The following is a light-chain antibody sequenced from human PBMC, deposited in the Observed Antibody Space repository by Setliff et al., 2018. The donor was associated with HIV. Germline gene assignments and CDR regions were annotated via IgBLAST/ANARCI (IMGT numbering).Light chain of an antibody. V-gene: IGLV2-23*01. J-gene: IGLJ1*01. CDR3: CSNTGSNTYV. Sequence: QSALAQPASVSGSPGQSITISCTGTSGDVGRYNLVSWYQQQPGKPPKLMIYQASKRPSGVSNRFSGSKSGNTVSLTISGLQAEDEADYYCCSNTGSNTYVFGTGTKSPS. CDR2: QAS. CDR1: SGDVGRYNL.